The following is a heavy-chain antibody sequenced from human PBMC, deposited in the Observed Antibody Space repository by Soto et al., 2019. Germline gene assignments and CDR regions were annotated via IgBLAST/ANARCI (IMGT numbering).Heavy chain of an antibody. J-gene: IGHJ5*02. D-gene: IGHD3-10*01. Sequence: PGGSLRLSCAASGLTFSTSAMHWVRHAPGKGLEWVAMISHDGIHEYYGDSVKGRFSVSRDNSHNILHLKMNSLRIEDTAVYFCARNTDHRLVRGWLDPWGQGTLVTV. CDR3: ARNTDHRLVRGWLDP. CDR2: ISHDGIHE. V-gene: IGHV3-30-3*01. CDR1: GLTFSTSA.